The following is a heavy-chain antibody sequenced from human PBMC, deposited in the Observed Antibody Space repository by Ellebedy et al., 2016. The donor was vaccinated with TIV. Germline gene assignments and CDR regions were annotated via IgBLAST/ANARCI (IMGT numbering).Heavy chain of an antibody. J-gene: IGHJ4*02. CDR1: GYTFTSYY. Sequence: ASVKVSCXASGYTFTSYYMHWVRQAPGQGLEWMGIINPSGGSTSYAQKFQGRVTMTRDTSTSTVYMELSSLRSEDTAVYYCATIHYCSSTSCRDDYWGQGTLVTVSS. CDR2: INPSGGST. D-gene: IGHD2-2*01. V-gene: IGHV1-46*01. CDR3: ATIHYCSSTSCRDDY.